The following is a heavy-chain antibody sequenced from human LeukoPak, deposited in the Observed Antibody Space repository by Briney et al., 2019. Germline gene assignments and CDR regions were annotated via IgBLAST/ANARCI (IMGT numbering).Heavy chain of an antibody. V-gene: IGHV4-59*01. J-gene: IGHJ3*02. Sequence: SETLSLTCSVSGGSISSYYWSWIRQTPRKGLEWIGYIYRDGTTDYNPSLRSRVSISIDTSKNEFSLNLISVTAADTAVYYCARDGYIIRGTFDIWGQGTGVIVSS. CDR1: GGSISSYY. CDR3: ARDGYIIRGTFDI. D-gene: IGHD5-24*01. CDR2: IYRDGTT.